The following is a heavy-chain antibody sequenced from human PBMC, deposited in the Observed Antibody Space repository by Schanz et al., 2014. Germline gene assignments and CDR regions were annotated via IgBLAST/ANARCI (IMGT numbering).Heavy chain of an antibody. CDR1: GDSMSSGGYY. CDR2: IYDSGNT. J-gene: IGHJ6*02. Sequence: QVQLQESGPGLVKPSQTLSLTCNVSGDSMSSGGYYWNWIRPHPGTGLVWIGYIYDSGNTYYNPTLKGRVTMSIDTSENQFSLNLRSVSGADTAVYYCARSVGTSFYNCMDAWGQGTPVIVSS. D-gene: IGHD1-26*01. V-gene: IGHV4-31*03. CDR3: ARSVGTSFYNCMDA.